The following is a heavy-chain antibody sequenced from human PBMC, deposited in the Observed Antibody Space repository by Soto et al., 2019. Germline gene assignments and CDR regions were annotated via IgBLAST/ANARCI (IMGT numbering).Heavy chain of an antibody. CDR1: GFTFSSYG. V-gene: IGHV3-30*18. J-gene: IGHJ4*02. CDR3: AKDRWSGSYSSLDY. D-gene: IGHD1-26*01. CDR2: ISYDGSNK. Sequence: GGSLRLSCAASGFTFSSYGMHWVRQAPGKGLEWVAVISYDGSNKYYADSVKGRFTISRDNSKNTLYLQMNSLRAEDTAVYYCAKDRWSGSYSSLDYWGQGTLVTVSS.